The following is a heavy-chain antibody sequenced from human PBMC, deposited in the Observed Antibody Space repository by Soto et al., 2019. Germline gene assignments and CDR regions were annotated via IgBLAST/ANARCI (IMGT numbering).Heavy chain of an antibody. Sequence: QVHLVQSGAEVKKPGASVKVSCKGSGYAFTTYGITWVRQAPGQGLEWMGWISAHNGNTNYAQKLQGRVTVARDTSTSTAYMELRSLRSDDTAVYYCARGRYGDYWGQGALVTVSS. CDR3: ARGRYGDY. D-gene: IGHD1-1*01. CDR2: ISAHNGNT. J-gene: IGHJ4*02. CDR1: GYAFTTYG. V-gene: IGHV1-18*01.